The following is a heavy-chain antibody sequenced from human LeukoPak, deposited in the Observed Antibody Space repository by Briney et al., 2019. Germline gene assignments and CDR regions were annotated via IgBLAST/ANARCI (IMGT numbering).Heavy chain of an antibody. V-gene: IGHV4-61*05. D-gene: IGHD3-16*01. CDR2: ISYSGST. CDR1: GGSISSSSYY. Sequence: PSETLSLTCTVSGGSISSSSYYWGWIRQPPGKGLEWIGYISYSGSTHYNPSLKSRVTISVDTSKNQFSLKLSSVTAADTAVYYCASHPYYDYVWGSYNGFDYWGQGTLVTVSS. J-gene: IGHJ4*02. CDR3: ASHPYYDYVWGSYNGFDY.